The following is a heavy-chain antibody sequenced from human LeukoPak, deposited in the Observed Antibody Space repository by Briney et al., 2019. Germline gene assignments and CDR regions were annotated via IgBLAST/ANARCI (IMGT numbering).Heavy chain of an antibody. CDR2: IYTSGNT. J-gene: IGHJ4*02. V-gene: IGHV4-61*02. CDR3: ATSYYDILTGYYRGYFDY. Sequence: SETLSLTCTVSGGSISSSSYYWSWIRQPAGKGLEWIGRIYTSGNTNYNPSLKSRVTISVDTSKNQFSLKLSSVTAADTAVYYCATSYYDILTGYYRGYFDYWGQGTLVTVSS. CDR1: GGSISSSSYY. D-gene: IGHD3-9*01.